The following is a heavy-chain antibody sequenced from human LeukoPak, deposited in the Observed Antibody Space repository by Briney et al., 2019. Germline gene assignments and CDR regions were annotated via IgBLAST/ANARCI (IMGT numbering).Heavy chain of an antibody. D-gene: IGHD6-19*01. J-gene: IGHJ4*02. V-gene: IGHV3-66*01. CDR2: IYSGGST. CDR3: ARDTGWRGYFDY. Sequence: PGGSLRLSCAASGFTVSSNYMSWVRQAPGKGLEWVLVIYSGGSTYYADSVKGRFTISRDNSKNTLYLQMNSLRAEDTSVYYCARDTGWRGYFDYWGQGTLVTVSS. CDR1: GFTVSSNY.